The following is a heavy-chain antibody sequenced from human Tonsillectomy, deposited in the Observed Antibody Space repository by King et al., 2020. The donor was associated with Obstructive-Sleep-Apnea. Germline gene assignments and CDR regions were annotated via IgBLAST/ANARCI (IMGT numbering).Heavy chain of an antibody. CDR1: GYSISSDYY. D-gene: IGHD3-16*01. J-gene: IGHJ4*02. Sequence: QLQESGPGLVKPSETLSLTCTVSGYSISSDYYWGWIRQPPGKGLEWIATIYHSGSTYYNPSLKGRVTISVDTSKNQFSLRLRSVTAADTAVYYCARVGPSQTDYWGQGTLVTVSS. CDR2: IYHSGST. CDR3: ARVGPSQTDY. V-gene: IGHV4-38-2*02.